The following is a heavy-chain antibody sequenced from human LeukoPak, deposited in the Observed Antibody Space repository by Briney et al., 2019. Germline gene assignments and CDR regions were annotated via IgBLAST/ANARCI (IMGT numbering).Heavy chain of an antibody. D-gene: IGHD1-26*01. CDR2: INPNTGGT. CDR3: ARQEGPMGATTGRAFEL. CDR1: GYTFPAYY. V-gene: IGHV1-2*02. J-gene: IGHJ3*01. Sequence: GASVKVSRKASGYTFPAYYMHWVRQAPGQGLEWMGWINPNTGGTNYAQTFQGRGTMTRDTYINTAYMELSRLRSDDTAVYYCARQEGPMGATTGRAFELWGQGTMWTVSS.